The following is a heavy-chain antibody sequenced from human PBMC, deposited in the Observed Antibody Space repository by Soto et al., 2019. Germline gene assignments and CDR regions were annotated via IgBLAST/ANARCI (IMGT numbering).Heavy chain of an antibody. Sequence: QVQLVQSGAEVKKPGASVKVSCKASGYTFTSYGISWVRQAPGQGLEWMGWISAYNGNTNYAQKLQGRVTMTTDTSTSTAYMELRILRSDDTAVYYCARRYTAMGLLSYFDYWGQGTLVTVSS. CDR2: ISAYNGNT. CDR1: GYTFTSYG. CDR3: ARRYTAMGLLSYFDY. J-gene: IGHJ4*02. V-gene: IGHV1-18*01. D-gene: IGHD5-18*01.